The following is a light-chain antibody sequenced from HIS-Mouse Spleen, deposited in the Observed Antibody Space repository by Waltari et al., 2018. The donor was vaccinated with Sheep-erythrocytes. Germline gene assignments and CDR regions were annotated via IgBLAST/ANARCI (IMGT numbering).Light chain of an antibody. Sequence: DIQMTQSPSSLSASVGDRVTITCRASQSISSYLNWYQQKPGKAPKLLIYAGSSLQPGVPSKFSGSGSGTDFTLTISSLQPEDFATYYCQQSYSTPQFTFGPGTKVDIK. CDR1: QSISSY. CDR3: QQSYSTPQFT. J-gene: IGKJ3*01. CDR2: AGS. V-gene: IGKV1-39*01.